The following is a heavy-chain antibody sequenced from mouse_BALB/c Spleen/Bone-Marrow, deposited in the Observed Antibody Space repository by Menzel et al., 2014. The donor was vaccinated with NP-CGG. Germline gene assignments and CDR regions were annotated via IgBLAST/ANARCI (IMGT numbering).Heavy chain of an antibody. CDR3: ARQSYEGFAY. CDR2: ISNGGGST. CDR1: GFTFSSYT. V-gene: IGHV5-12-2*01. D-gene: IGHD2-3*01. J-gene: IGHJ3*01. Sequence: EVKLMESGGNLVQPGGSLKLSCAASGFTFSSYTMSWVRQTPEKRLEWVAYISNGGGSTYYPDTVKGRSTISRDNATNTLYLQMSSLKSEDTAMYYCARQSYEGFAYWGQGTLVTVSA.